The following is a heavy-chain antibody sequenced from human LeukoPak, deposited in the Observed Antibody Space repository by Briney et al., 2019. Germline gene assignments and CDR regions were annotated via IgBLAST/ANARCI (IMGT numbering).Heavy chain of an antibody. CDR2: IYYSGST. J-gene: IGHJ4*02. Sequence: ASETLSLTCTVSGGSISSSSYYWGWIRQPPGKGLEWIGSIYYSGSTYYNPSLKSRVTISVDTSKNQFSLKLSSVTAADTAVYYCAREWGQRELLRRGYFDYWGQGTLVTVSS. V-gene: IGHV4-39*07. CDR3: AREWGQRELLRRGYFDY. D-gene: IGHD1-26*01. CDR1: GGSISSSSYY.